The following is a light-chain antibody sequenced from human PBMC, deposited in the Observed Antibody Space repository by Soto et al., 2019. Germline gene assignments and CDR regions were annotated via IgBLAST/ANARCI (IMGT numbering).Light chain of an antibody. CDR1: KGISSW. CDR2: AAS. V-gene: IGKV1D-12*01. CDR3: LQANSFPVT. Sequence: IQMTQSPSSVSASVGDRVTITCRPSKGISSWLAWYQQKPGKAPNLLIYAASSLQSGVPSRFSGSGSGTDFTLTISSLQPEDFATYYCLQANSFPVTFGGGTKVEIK. J-gene: IGKJ4*01.